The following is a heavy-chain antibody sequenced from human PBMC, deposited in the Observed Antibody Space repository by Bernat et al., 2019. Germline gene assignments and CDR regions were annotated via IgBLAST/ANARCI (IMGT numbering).Heavy chain of an antibody. V-gene: IGHV3-30-3*01. Sequence: QVQLVESGGGVVQPGRSLRLSCAASGFTFSSYAMHWVRQAPGKGLEWVAVISYDGSNKYYADSVKGRFTISRDNSKNTLYLQMNSLRAEDTAVYYCARDQGPSTTVRGVDYWGQGTLVTVSS. CDR1: GFTFSSYA. CDR2: ISYDGSNK. J-gene: IGHJ4*02. CDR3: ARDQGPSTTVRGVDY. D-gene: IGHD3-10*01.